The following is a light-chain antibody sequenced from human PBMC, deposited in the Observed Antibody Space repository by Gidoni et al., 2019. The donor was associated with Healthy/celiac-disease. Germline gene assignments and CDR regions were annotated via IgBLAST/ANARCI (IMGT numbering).Light chain of an antibody. CDR2: DAS. J-gene: IGKJ4*01. CDR1: QIVSSY. Sequence: DIVLTQSPATLSLSPGERATLSCRASQIVSSYLAWYQQKPGQAPRLLIYDASNRATGIPARFSGSGSGTDFTLTISRLEPEDFAVYYCQQRSNWLTFGGXTKVEIK. V-gene: IGKV3-11*01. CDR3: QQRSNWLT.